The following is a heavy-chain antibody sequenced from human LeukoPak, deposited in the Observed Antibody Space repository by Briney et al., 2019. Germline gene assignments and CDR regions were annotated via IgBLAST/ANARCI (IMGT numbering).Heavy chain of an antibody. CDR3: ARTEGPTDAFDI. D-gene: IGHD1-14*01. Sequence: ASVKVSCKASGYTFTSYYMHWVRQAPGQGLEWMGWINPNSGGTNYAQKFQGRVTMTRDTSISTAYMELSRLRSDDTAVYYCARTEGPTDAFDIWGQGRMVTVSS. CDR1: GYTFTSYY. J-gene: IGHJ3*02. V-gene: IGHV1-2*02. CDR2: INPNSGGT.